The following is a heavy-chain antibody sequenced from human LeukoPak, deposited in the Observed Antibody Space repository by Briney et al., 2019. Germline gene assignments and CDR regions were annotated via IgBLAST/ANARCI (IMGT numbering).Heavy chain of an antibody. D-gene: IGHD2-2*01. J-gene: IGHJ6*02. CDR3: ARASGYQLLLPYYYYGMDV. Sequence: ASVKVSCKASGYTFTGYYMHWVRQAPGQGLEWMGWINPNSGGTNYAQKFQGRVTTTRDTSISTAYMELSRLRSDDTAVYYCARASGYQLLLPYYYYGMDVWGQGTTVTVSS. CDR2: INPNSGGT. CDR1: GYTFTGYY. V-gene: IGHV1-2*02.